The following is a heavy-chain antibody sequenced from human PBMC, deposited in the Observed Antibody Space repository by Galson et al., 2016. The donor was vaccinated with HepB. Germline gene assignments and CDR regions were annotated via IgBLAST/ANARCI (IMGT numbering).Heavy chain of an antibody. J-gene: IGHJ4*02. D-gene: IGHD4-23*01. CDR2: VIPLFGTA. CDR1: GGSFNNYA. Sequence: SVKVSCKASGGSFNNYAISWVRQAPGQGLEWVGGVIPLFGTANYAQKFQGRVTITADKSPSTTYMELSSLRSEDTAVYYCESRGGPSDYWGQGTLVTVSS. V-gene: IGHV1-69*06. CDR3: ESRGGPSDY.